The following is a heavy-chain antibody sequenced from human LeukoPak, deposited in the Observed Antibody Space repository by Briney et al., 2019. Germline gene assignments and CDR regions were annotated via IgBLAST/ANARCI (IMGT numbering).Heavy chain of an antibody. CDR3: ATGSQYYYDSSGYYNAFDI. CDR2: FDPEDGET. V-gene: IGHV1-24*01. CDR1: GHTLTELS. Sequence: GASVKVSCKVSGHTLTELSMHWVRQAPGKGLEWMGGFDPEDGETIYAQKFQGRVTMTEDTSTDTAYMELSSLRSEDTAVYCCATGSQYYYDSSGYYNAFDIWGQGTMVTVSS. D-gene: IGHD3-22*01. J-gene: IGHJ3*02.